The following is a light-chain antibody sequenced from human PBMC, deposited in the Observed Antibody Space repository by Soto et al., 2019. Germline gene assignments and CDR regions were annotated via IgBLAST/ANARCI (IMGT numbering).Light chain of an antibody. Sequence: QSVLTQPHSASGTPGQRVTISCSGSSSNIGSNYVYWYQQLPGTAPKLLIYTNNQRPSGVPDRFSGSKSGTSASLAISGLRSEDEADYYCAAWDDSLSGVVFGRGTKLTVL. CDR2: TNN. CDR3: AAWDDSLSGVV. CDR1: SSNIGSNY. J-gene: IGLJ2*01. V-gene: IGLV1-47*01.